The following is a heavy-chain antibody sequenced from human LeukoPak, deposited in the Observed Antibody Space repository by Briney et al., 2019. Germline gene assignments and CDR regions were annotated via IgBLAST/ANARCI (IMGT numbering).Heavy chain of an antibody. CDR1: GGSFSGYY. D-gene: IGHD4-17*01. Sequence: SETLSLTCAVYGGSFSGYYWSWIRQPPGKGLEWIGEINHSGSTNYNPSLKSRVTISVDTSKNQFSLKLSSVTAADTAVYYCARVNMDYGDLDYWGQGTLVTVSS. V-gene: IGHV4-34*01. J-gene: IGHJ4*02. CDR2: INHSGST. CDR3: ARVNMDYGDLDY.